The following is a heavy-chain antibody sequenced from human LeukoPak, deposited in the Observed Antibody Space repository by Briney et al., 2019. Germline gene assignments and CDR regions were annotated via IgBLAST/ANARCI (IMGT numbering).Heavy chain of an antibody. CDR3: ARGRVSSSTWYSTYYYYFYMDV. Sequence: SETLSLTCTVSGGSISSSSYYWGWIRQPPGKGLEWIGSIYYSGSTYYNPSLKSRVTISVDTTKNLFSLRLRSVTAADTAVYFCARGRVSSSTWYSTYYYYFYMDVWGKGTTVTVSS. V-gene: IGHV4-39*02. CDR2: IYYSGST. CDR1: GGSISSSSYY. J-gene: IGHJ6*03. D-gene: IGHD1-1*01.